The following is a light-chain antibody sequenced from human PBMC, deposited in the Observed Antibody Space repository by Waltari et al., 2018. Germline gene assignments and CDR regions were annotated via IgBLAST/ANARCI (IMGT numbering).Light chain of an antibody. V-gene: IGKV1-5*03. Sequence: DIQMTQSPSTLSASVGDRVTIPCRASQRISSWLAWYQQKPGKAPNLLIYKASTLESGVPSRFSASGSGTEFTLTISSLQAEDVAVYYCQQYYSTPYAFGQGTKLEIK. CDR1: QRISSW. CDR3: QQYYSTPYA. CDR2: KAS. J-gene: IGKJ2*01.